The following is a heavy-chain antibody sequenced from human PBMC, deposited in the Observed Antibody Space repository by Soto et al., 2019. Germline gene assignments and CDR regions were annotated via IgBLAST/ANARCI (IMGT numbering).Heavy chain of an antibody. CDR2: IIPIFGTA. CDR3: ARRDHDSSSSSRYYYYYGMDV. D-gene: IGHD6-6*01. J-gene: IGHJ6*02. CDR1: GGTFSSYA. Sequence: QVQLVQSGAEVKKPGSSVKVSCKASGGTFSSYAISWVRQAPGQGLEWMGGIIPIFGTANYAQKFQGRVTITADESTSTAYMELSSLRSEDAAVYYCARRDHDSSSSSRYYYYYGMDVWGQGTTVALSS. V-gene: IGHV1-69*01.